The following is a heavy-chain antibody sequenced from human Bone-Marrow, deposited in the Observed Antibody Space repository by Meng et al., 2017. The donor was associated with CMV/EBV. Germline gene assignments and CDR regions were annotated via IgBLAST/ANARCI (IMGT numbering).Heavy chain of an antibody. CDR3: ARERPSETRDRPLFS. CDR2: IRQDGSEK. J-gene: IGHJ5*02. Sequence: GGSLRLSCTASGFTFSEYWMSWVRQAPGKGLEWVANIRQDGSEKNYVDSARGRFTISRDNAKNSLYLQMNTLRAEDTALYYCARERPSETRDRPLFSWGQGPLVTVSS. D-gene: IGHD1-7*01. V-gene: IGHV3-7*01. CDR1: GFTFSEYW.